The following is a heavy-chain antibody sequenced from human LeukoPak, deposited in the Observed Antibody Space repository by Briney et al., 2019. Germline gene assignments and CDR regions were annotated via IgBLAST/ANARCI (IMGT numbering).Heavy chain of an antibody. Sequence: GGSLRLSCAASAFSFSTYGMHWVRQAPGKGLAWVAFIWHDGSNKYYADSVKGRFTIPRDNSKNMVYLQMNSLRAEDTAVYYCARGYGAGNYFDYWGQGALVTVSS. V-gene: IGHV3-33*01. CDR3: ARGYGAGNYFDY. CDR1: AFSFSTYG. J-gene: IGHJ4*02. D-gene: IGHD4/OR15-4a*01. CDR2: IWHDGSNK.